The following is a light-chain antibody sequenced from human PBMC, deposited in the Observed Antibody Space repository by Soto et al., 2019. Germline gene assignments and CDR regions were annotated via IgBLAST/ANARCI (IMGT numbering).Light chain of an antibody. Sequence: QSALTQPRSVSGSPGQSVAIYCTGTSSDVGGYNFVSWYQQHPGKAPKLIIYDVSKRPSGVPDRFSGSKSGNTASLTLSGLQAEDEADYYCCSYAGSYTLGVFGGGTKLTVL. J-gene: IGLJ3*02. CDR3: CSYAGSYTLGV. CDR2: DVS. CDR1: SSDVGGYNF. V-gene: IGLV2-11*01.